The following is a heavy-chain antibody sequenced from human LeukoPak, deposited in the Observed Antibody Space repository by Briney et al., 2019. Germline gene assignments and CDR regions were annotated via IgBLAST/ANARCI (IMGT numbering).Heavy chain of an antibody. V-gene: IGHV1-69*04. D-gene: IGHD3-22*01. CDR3: ARDSYSPNYYDSSGYFDAFDI. Sequence: SVKVSCKASGGTFSSYAISWVRQAPGQGLEWMGRIIPILGIANYAQKFQGRVTITADKSTSTAYMELSSLRSDDTAVYYCARDSYSPNYYDSSGYFDAFDIWGQGTMVTVSS. J-gene: IGHJ3*02. CDR2: IIPILGIA. CDR1: GGTFSSYA.